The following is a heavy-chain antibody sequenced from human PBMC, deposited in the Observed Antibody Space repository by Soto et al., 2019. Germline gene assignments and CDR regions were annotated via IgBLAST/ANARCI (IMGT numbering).Heavy chain of an antibody. Sequence: SETLSLTCTVSGGSISSYYWSWIRQPPGKGLEWIGYIYYSGSTNYNPSLKSRVTISVDTSKNQFSLKLSSVTAADTAVYYCARTVLGYCSSTSCHSPNYYGMDVWGQGTTVTVSS. CDR3: ARTVLGYCSSTSCHSPNYYGMDV. D-gene: IGHD2-2*01. V-gene: IGHV4-59*01. J-gene: IGHJ6*02. CDR2: IYYSGST. CDR1: GGSISSYY.